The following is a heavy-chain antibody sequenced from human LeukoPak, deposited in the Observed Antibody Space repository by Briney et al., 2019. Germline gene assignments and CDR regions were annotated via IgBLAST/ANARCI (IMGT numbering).Heavy chain of an antibody. J-gene: IGHJ5*02. D-gene: IGHD2-15*01. V-gene: IGHV3-7*01. CDR3: ASDRSGGSCYECWFDP. CDR1: GFTFSSYW. Sequence: GGSLRLSCAASGFTFSSYWMGWVRQAPGKGLEWVANIKQDGSEKYYVDSVKGRFTISRDNAKNSLYLQMNSLRAEDTAVYYCASDRSGGSCYECWFDPWGQGTLVTVSS. CDR2: IKQDGSEK.